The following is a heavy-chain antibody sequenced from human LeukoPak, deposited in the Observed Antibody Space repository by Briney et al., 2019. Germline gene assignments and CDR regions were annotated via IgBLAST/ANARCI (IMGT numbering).Heavy chain of an antibody. CDR2: INPNSGDT. J-gene: IGHJ3*02. V-gene: IGHV1-2*02. Sequence: ASVKVSCKASGYTFTGYYMHWVRQAPGQGLEWMGWINPNSGDTNYAQKFQDRVTMTGDTPISTAYMELSRLRSDDTAIYYCARDPGYCGSGSCSNLAFDIWGQGTMVTVSS. D-gene: IGHD2-15*01. CDR3: ARDPGYCGSGSCSNLAFDI. CDR1: GYTFTGYY.